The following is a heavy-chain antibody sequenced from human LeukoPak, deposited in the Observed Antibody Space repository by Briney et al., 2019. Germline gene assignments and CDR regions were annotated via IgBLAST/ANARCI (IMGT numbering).Heavy chain of an antibody. V-gene: IGHV3-66*02. J-gene: IGHJ6*02. CDR1: GFTVSSNY. CDR3: ARREGYCSSTSCFEYYYYGMDV. Sequence: GGSLRLSCAASGFTVSSNYMSWVRQAPGKGLEWVSVIYSGGSTYYADSVKGRFTISRDNSKNTLYLQMSSLRAEDTAVYYCARREGYCSSTSCFEYYYYGMDVWGQGTTVTVSS. CDR2: IYSGGST. D-gene: IGHD2-2*01.